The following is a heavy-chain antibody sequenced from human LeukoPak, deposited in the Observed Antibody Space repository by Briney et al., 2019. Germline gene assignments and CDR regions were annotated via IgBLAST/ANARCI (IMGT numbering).Heavy chain of an antibody. Sequence: GRSLRLSCAASGFTFSDYYMSWIRQAPGKGLEWVSYISSSGSTIYYADSVKGRFTISRDNAKNSLYLQMNSLRAEDTAVYYCARDSSMDYGDAFDIWGQGTMVTVSS. CDR3: ARDSSMDYGDAFDI. V-gene: IGHV3-11*01. J-gene: IGHJ3*02. CDR1: GFTFSDYY. CDR2: ISSSGSTI. D-gene: IGHD4-17*01.